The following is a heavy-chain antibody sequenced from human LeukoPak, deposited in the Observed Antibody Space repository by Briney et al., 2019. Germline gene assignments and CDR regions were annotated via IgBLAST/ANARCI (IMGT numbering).Heavy chain of an antibody. J-gene: IGHJ6*02. V-gene: IGHV4-59*01. CDR1: GGSISSYY. Sequence: PSETLSLTCTVSGGSISSYYWSWIRQPPGKGLEWIGYIYYSGSTNYNPSLKSRVTISVDTSKNQFSLKLSSVTAADTAVYYCASIAAAGPTAYYYYGMDVWGQGTTVTVSS. CDR3: ASIAAAGPTAYYYYGMDV. CDR2: IYYSGST. D-gene: IGHD6-13*01.